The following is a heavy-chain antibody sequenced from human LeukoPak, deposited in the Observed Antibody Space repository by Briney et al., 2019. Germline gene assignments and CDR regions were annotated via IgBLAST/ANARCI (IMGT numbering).Heavy chain of an antibody. D-gene: IGHD1/OR15-1a*01. V-gene: IGHV4-4*09. CDR3: ATHWLEATKTYSYWFDP. CDR1: GGSIGSIDNKY. CDR2: IYSGGTT. J-gene: IGHJ5*02. Sequence: PSETLSLTCTVSGGSIGSIDNKYWSWLRQPPGKQLEWLGYIYSGGTTSYKPSLESRVTISVDTSNNHFSLKLNSVTAADTAVYYCATHWLEATKTYSYWFDPWGQGTLVTVSS.